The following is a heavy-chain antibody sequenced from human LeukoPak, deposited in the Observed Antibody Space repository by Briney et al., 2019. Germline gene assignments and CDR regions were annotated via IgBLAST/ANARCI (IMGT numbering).Heavy chain of an antibody. CDR2: IYPGDSDT. J-gene: IGHJ4*02. V-gene: IGHV5-51*01. Sequence: GESLKISCKGSGYSFTSYWIGWVRQMPGKGLECMGIIYPGDSDTRYSPSFQGQVTISADKSISTAYLQWSGLKASDTAMYYCARLYSRDGYNLPGAYWGQGTLVTVSS. D-gene: IGHD5-24*01. CDR3: ARLYSRDGYNLPGAY. CDR1: GYSFTSYW.